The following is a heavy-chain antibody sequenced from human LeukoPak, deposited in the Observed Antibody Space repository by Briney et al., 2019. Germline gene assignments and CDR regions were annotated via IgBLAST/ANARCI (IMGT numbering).Heavy chain of an antibody. D-gene: IGHD3-10*01. Sequence: ASVKVSCKASGYTFTDYGISWARRAPGQGLEWMGWINPNSGGTNYAQKFQGRVTMTRDTSISTAYMELSRLRSDDTAVYYCARDENGSGSYWYYYMDVWGKGTTVTISS. V-gene: IGHV1-2*02. CDR2: INPNSGGT. J-gene: IGHJ6*03. CDR3: ARDENGSGSYWYYYMDV. CDR1: GYTFTDYG.